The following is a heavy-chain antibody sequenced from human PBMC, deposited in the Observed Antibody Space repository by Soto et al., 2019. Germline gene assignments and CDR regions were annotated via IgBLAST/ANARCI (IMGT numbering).Heavy chain of an antibody. Sequence: GGSLRLSCAASGFTFDDYAMHWVRQAPGKGLEWVSGISWNSGSIGYADSVKGRFTISRDNAKNSLYLQMNSLRAEDTALYYCATASDDYWGQGTLVTVSS. J-gene: IGHJ4*02. CDR1: GFTFDDYA. V-gene: IGHV3-9*01. CDR3: ATASDDY. CDR2: ISWNSGSI. D-gene: IGHD1-26*01.